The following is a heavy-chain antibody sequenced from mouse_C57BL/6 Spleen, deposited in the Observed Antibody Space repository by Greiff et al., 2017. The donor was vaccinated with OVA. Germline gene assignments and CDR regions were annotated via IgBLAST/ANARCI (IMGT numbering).Heavy chain of an antibody. CDR3: SSVTGAFDY. J-gene: IGHJ2*01. Sequence: QVQLQQPGTELVKPGASVKLSCKASGYTFTSYWMHWVKQRPGQGLGWIGNINPSNGGTNYNEKFKSNATLTVDKSSSTTDMQLSSLASEDYAGYYYSSVTGAFDYWGQGTTLTVSS. CDR2: INPSNGGT. V-gene: IGHV1-53*01. D-gene: IGHD4-1*01. CDR1: GYTFTSYW.